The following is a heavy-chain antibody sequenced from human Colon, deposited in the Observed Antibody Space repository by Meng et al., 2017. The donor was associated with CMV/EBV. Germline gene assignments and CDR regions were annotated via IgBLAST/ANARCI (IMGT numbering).Heavy chain of an antibody. Sequence: GGSLRLSCATSGFTFTNYGMHWVRQAPGKGLEWVANIKQDGSEKYYVDSVKGRFTISRDNAKNSLYLQMNSLRAEDTAVYYCARDRRNNVGMDVWGQGTTVTVSS. CDR2: IKQDGSEK. V-gene: IGHV3-7*01. J-gene: IGHJ6*02. CDR3: ARDRRNNVGMDV. D-gene: IGHD2-8*01. CDR1: GFTFTNYG.